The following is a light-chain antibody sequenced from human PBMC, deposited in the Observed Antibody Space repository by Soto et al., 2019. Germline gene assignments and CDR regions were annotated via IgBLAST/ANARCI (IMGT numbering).Light chain of an antibody. V-gene: IGLV2-8*01. Sequence: QSALTQPPSASGSPGQSVTISCTGTSSDVGGYHYVSWYQQHPGKAPKLIIYEVTKRPSGVPDRFSGSKSGSTASLTVSGLQAEDEADYYCSSYAGTNNLLFGGGTKVTVL. CDR1: SSDVGGYHY. CDR3: SSYAGTNNLL. CDR2: EVT. J-gene: IGLJ2*01.